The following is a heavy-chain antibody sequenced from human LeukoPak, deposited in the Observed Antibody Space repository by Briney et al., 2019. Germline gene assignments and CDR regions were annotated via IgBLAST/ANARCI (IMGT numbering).Heavy chain of an antibody. CDR2: IYYSGST. V-gene: IGHV4-59*01. CDR1: GGSISSYY. CDR3: ARDAKDTAMVD. J-gene: IGHJ4*02. D-gene: IGHD5-18*01. Sequence: PSETLSLTCTVSGGSISSYYWSWIRQPPGKGLEWIGYIYYSGSTNYNPSLKSRVTISVDTSKNQFSLKLSSVTAADTAVYYCARDAKDTAMVDWGQGTLVTVSS.